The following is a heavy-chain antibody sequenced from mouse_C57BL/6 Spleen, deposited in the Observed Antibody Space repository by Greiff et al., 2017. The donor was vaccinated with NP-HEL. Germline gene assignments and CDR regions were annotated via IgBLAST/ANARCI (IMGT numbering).Heavy chain of an antibody. CDR1: GFSLTSYG. D-gene: IGHD1-1*01. CDR2: IWSDGST. J-gene: IGHJ4*01. Sequence: QVQLQQSGPGLVAPSQCLSITCTVSGFSLTSYGVHWVRQPPGKGLEWLVVIWSDGSTTYNSALKSRLSISKDNSKSQVFLKMNSLQTDDTAMYYCARHRDYYGSGDFYYAMDYWGQGTSVTVSS. CDR3: ARHRDYYGSGDFYYAMDY. V-gene: IGHV2-6-1*01.